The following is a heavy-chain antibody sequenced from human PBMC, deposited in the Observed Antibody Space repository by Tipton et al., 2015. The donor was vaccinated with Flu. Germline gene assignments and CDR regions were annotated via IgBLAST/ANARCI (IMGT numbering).Heavy chain of an antibody. Sequence: SLRLSCAASGFVFSTHAMHWVRLAPGKGLEWVAVISKDGSAKYYAESVQGRFTISRDNSRNTLYLQLSSLRPEDTSMFYCARDAGYSVNWQPGGYWGQGTMVTIRS. CDR3: ARDAGYSVNWQPGGY. D-gene: IGHD5-24*01. CDR1: GFVFSTHA. V-gene: IGHV3-30*04. CDR2: ISKDGSAK. J-gene: IGHJ4*02.